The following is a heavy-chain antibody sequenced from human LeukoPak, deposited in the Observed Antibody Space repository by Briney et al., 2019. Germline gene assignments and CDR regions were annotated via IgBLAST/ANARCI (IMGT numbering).Heavy chain of an antibody. CDR3: ARDHGGQLSYFDY. J-gene: IGHJ4*02. V-gene: IGHV3-33*01. Sequence: GGSLRLSCAASGFTFSSYGMHWVRQAPGKGLEWVAVIWYDGSNKYYADSVKGRFTISRDNSKNTLYLQMNSLRAEDTAVYYCARDHGGQLSYFDYWGQGTLVTVSS. D-gene: IGHD3-16*01. CDR2: IWYDGSNK. CDR1: GFTFSSYG.